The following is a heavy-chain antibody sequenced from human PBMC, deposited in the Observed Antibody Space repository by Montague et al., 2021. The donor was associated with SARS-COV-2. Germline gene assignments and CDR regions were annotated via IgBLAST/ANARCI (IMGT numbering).Heavy chain of an antibody. CDR2: ISYDGSNK. CDR3: AREGLSGSYYGFLDY. CDR1: GITFSSYA. J-gene: IGHJ4*02. D-gene: IGHD3-10*01. Sequence: SLRLSCAASGITFSSYAMHWVRRAPGKGLEWVAVISYDGSNKYYADPVKGRFTISRDNSRNTLYLQMNSLRAEDTAVYYCAREGLSGSYYGFLDYWGQGTLVTVSS. V-gene: IGHV3-30-3*01.